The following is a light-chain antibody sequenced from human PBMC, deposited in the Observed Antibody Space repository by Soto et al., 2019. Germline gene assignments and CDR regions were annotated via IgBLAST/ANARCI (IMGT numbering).Light chain of an antibody. J-gene: IGKJ4*01. CDR1: QGISSY. CDR2: AAS. Sequence: IQLTQSPSSLSASVGGSVTITCLSSQGISSYLPWYQQEPGKAPKLLIYAASTLHSGVPSKFSGSGSGTDFTLTISSLQPEDFATYYCQQLNSYPLAFGGGTKVDTK. V-gene: IGKV1-9*01. CDR3: QQLNSYPLA.